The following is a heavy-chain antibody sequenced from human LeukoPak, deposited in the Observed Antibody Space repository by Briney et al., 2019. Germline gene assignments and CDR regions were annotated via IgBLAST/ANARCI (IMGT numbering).Heavy chain of an antibody. V-gene: IGHV3-7*03. D-gene: IGHD3-9*01. J-gene: IGHJ4*02. CDR1: GFTFSSYW. CDR3: AKDGGTYYDILTGWYFDY. CDR2: IKQDGSEK. Sequence: GGSLRLSCAASGFTFSSYWMSWVRQAPGKGLEWVANIKQDGSEKYYVDSVKGRFTISRDNAKNSLYLQMNSLRAEDTALYYCAKDGGTYYDILTGWYFDYWGQGTLVTVSS.